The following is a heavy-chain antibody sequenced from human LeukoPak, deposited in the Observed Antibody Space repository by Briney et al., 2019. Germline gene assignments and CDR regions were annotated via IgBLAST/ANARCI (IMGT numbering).Heavy chain of an antibody. V-gene: IGHV3-21*03. CDR3: AKGAGGSYGLYYFDY. CDR1: GFTFSSYS. Sequence: PGGSLRVSCAASGFTFSSYSMNWVRQAPGKGLEWVSSISSSSSYIYYGGSVKGRFTISRDNSKNTVYLQMNTLRAEDTAVYYCAKGAGGSYGLYYFDYWGQGALVTVSS. J-gene: IGHJ4*02. CDR2: ISSSSSYI. D-gene: IGHD3-10*01.